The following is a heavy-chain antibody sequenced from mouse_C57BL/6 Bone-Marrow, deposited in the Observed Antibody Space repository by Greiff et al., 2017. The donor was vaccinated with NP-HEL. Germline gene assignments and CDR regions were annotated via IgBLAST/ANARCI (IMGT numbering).Heavy chain of an antibody. J-gene: IGHJ2*01. V-gene: IGHV1-76*01. Sequence: VQLQQSGAELVRPGASVKLSCKASGYTFTDYYINWVKQRPGQGLEWIARIYPGSGNTYYNEKFKGKATLTAEKSSSTAYMQLSSLTSEDSAVYFCAREDYYYGSSAFDYWGQGTTLTVSS. D-gene: IGHD1-1*01. CDR2: IYPGSGNT. CDR3: AREDYYYGSSAFDY. CDR1: GYTFTDYY.